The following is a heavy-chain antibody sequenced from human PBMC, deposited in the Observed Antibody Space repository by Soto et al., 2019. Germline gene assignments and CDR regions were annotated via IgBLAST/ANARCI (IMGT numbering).Heavy chain of an antibody. CDR1: GGTFSSYA. J-gene: IGHJ3*01. CDR2: IMPIFGTA. Sequence: QVQLVQSGAEVKKPGSSVKVSCKASGGTFSSYAISWVRQAPGQGLEWMGGIMPIFGTAHYAQKFQGRVTITADESTSTAYMELSSLRSEDTAVYYCARDEGYCSGGSCYGAFDLWGQGTMVTVSS. D-gene: IGHD2-15*01. CDR3: ARDEGYCSGGSCYGAFDL. V-gene: IGHV1-69*01.